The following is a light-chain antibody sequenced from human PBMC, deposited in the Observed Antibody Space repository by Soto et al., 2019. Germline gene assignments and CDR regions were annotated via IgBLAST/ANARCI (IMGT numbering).Light chain of an antibody. CDR3: QKYSSVPV. J-gene: IGKJ3*01. V-gene: IGKV1-27*01. CDR1: QGIRNF. Sequence: DIQMTQSPTSLSASVGDRVTITCRASQGIRNFVAWYQQKPGKAPKLLIYAASTVQSGVPARFSGSGSGTDFTLTISSLQPEDVATYSCQKYSSVPVFGPGTKVEIK. CDR2: AAS.